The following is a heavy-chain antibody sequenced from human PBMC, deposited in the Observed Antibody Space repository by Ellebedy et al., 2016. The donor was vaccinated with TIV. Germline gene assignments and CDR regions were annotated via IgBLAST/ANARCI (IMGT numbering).Heavy chain of an antibody. D-gene: IGHD7-27*01. CDR3: ARSLGDDAFDI. V-gene: IGHV3-74*01. Sequence: GGSLRLSCVASGFTFSTYYMHWVRQAPGKGLVWVSRLNSDGSSATYADSVKGRFTISKDNAKNTLHLQMNSLRAEDTAVYYCARSLGDDAFDIWGQGTMVTVSS. CDR1: GFTFSTYY. CDR2: LNSDGSSA. J-gene: IGHJ3*02.